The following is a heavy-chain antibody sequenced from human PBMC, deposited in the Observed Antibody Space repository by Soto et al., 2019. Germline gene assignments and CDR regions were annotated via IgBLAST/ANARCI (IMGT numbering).Heavy chain of an antibody. V-gene: IGHV2-5*02. J-gene: IGHJ4*02. CDR3: AHKGPEDWPLDY. CDR2: IYWDDSK. D-gene: IGHD3-9*01. CDR1: GFSLSTSGVG. Sequence: QITLKESGPTLVRPTQTLTLTCAFSGFSLSTSGVGVSWIRQPPGKALEWLAVIYWDDSKHYSPSLRSRLTITKDTSKNQVVLTMTNMDPMDPGTYYCAHKGPEDWPLDYWGQGTLVTVSS.